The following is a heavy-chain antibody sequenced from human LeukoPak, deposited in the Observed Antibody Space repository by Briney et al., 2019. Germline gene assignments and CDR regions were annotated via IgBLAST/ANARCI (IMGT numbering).Heavy chain of an antibody. J-gene: IGHJ4*02. CDR2: ISSSGSTI. CDR1: GFTFSDYY. Sequence: SGGSLRLSCAASGFTFSDYYMSWVRQAPGKGLEWVSYISSSGSTIYYADSVKGRFTISRDNAKNSLYLQMNSLRAEDTAVYYCARFTDGTVHLDYWGQGTLVTVSS. D-gene: IGHD4-11*01. V-gene: IGHV3-11*01. CDR3: ARFTDGTVHLDY.